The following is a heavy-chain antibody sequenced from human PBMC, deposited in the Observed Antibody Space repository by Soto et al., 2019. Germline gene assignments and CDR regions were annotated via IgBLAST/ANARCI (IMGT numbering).Heavy chain of an antibody. CDR1: GYTLTELS. CDR3: ATGYYDSSGYSDY. V-gene: IGHV1-24*01. CDR2: FDPEDGET. J-gene: IGHJ4*02. D-gene: IGHD3-22*01. Sequence: ASVKVSCKVSGYTLTELSMHWVRQAPGKGLEWMGGFDPEDGETIYAQKFQGRVTMTEDTSTDPAYMELSSLRSEDTAVYYCATGYYDSSGYSDYWGQGTLVTVSS.